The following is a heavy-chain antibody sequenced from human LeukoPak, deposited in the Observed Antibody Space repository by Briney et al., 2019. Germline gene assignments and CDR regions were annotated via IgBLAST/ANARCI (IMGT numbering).Heavy chain of an antibody. CDR1: GYSISSGYY. CDR2: IYHSGST. J-gene: IGHJ5*02. CDR3: ARVGGQWLGLGWFDP. D-gene: IGHD6-19*01. Sequence: SETLSLTCTVSGYSISSGYYWGWIRQPPGKGLEWIGSIYHSGSTYYNPSLKSRVTISVDTSKNQFSLKLSSVTAADTAVYYCARVGGQWLGLGWFDPWGQGTLVTVSS. V-gene: IGHV4-38-2*02.